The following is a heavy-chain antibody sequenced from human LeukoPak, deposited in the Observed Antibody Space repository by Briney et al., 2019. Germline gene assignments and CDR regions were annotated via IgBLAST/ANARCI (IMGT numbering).Heavy chain of an antibody. Sequence: KSSETLSLTCAVYGGSFSGYYWSWIRQPPGKGLEWIGEINHSGSTNYNPSLKSRVTISVDTSKNQFSLKLSSVTAADTAVYYCARGRIAAAKGAFDIWGQGTMVTVSS. D-gene: IGHD6-13*01. CDR2: INHSGST. CDR3: ARGRIAAAKGAFDI. J-gene: IGHJ3*02. V-gene: IGHV4-34*01. CDR1: GGSFSGYY.